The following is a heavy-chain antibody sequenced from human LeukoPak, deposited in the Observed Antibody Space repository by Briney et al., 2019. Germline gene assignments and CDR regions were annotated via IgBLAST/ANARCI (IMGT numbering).Heavy chain of an antibody. V-gene: IGHV4-59*01. CDR1: GGSITSNY. J-gene: IGHJ3*02. CDR2: MFYSGST. Sequence: SETLSLTCTVSGGSITSNYWSWIRQPPGKGLEFNGHMFYSGSTNYNPSLKSRVTISVDTSKNEFSLKLTSVTAADTAVYYCARFESSGSFDMWGQGTMVTVSS. D-gene: IGHD3-22*01. CDR3: ARFESSGSFDM.